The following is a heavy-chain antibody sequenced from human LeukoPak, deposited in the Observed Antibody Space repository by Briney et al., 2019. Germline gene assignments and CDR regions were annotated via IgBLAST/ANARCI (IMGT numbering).Heavy chain of an antibody. J-gene: IGHJ3*02. V-gene: IGHV3-21*01. D-gene: IGHD7-27*01. CDR1: GFTFSSYS. Sequence: PGGSLRLSCAASGFTFSSYSMIWVRQAPGKGLEWVSSISISSSYLYYADSVKCRFTISRDNAKNSLYLQMNSLRAEDTAVYYCARDKNWGSGAFDIWGQGTMVTVSS. CDR3: ARDKNWGSGAFDI. CDR2: ISISSSYL.